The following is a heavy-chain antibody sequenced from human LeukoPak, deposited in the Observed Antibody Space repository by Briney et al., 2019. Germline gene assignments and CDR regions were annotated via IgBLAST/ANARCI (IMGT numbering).Heavy chain of an antibody. J-gene: IGHJ6*02. Sequence: SETLSLTCTVSGGSISSYYWSWIRQPAGKGLEWIGRIYTSGSTNYNPSLKSRVTVSVDTSKNQFSLKLSSVTGADTAVYYCAGDHYYYGMDVWGQGTTVTVSS. CDR3: AGDHYYYGMDV. V-gene: IGHV4-4*07. CDR1: GGSISSYY. CDR2: IYTSGST.